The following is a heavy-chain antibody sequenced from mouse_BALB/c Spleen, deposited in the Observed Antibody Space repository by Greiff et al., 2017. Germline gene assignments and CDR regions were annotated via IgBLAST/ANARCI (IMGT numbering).Heavy chain of an antibody. Sequence: EVQLQESGPGLVKPSQSLSLTCTVTGYSITSDYAWNWIRQFPGNKLEWMGYISYSGSTSYNPSLKSRISITRDTSKNQFFLQLNSVTTEDTATYYCARSEGGYYNYAMDYWGQGTSVTVSS. CDR2: ISYSGST. D-gene: IGHD2-3*01. CDR1: GYSITSDYA. V-gene: IGHV3-2*02. J-gene: IGHJ4*01. CDR3: ARSEGGYYNYAMDY.